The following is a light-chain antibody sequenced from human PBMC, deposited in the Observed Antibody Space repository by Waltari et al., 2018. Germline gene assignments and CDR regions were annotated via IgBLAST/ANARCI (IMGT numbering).Light chain of an antibody. Sequence: DVVVTQSPDSLAVSLGERATINCKSSQNVNNKLAWYQQKPGQPPNLLIYWASTRASGVPDRFSVSGSGTDFTLTISSLQADDVAVYYCQQYDNTPFTFGPGTKVDIK. J-gene: IGKJ3*01. CDR2: WAS. CDR1: QNVNNK. CDR3: QQYDNTPFT. V-gene: IGKV4-1*01.